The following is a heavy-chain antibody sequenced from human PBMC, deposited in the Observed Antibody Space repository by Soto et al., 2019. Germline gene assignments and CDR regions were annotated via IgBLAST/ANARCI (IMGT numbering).Heavy chain of an antibody. V-gene: IGHV1-3*01. CDR3: ARGPPYSSGGKTIQINFDY. CDR2: INAGNGNT. D-gene: IGHD6-19*01. CDR1: GYTFSSYA. Sequence: ASVKVSCKASGYTFSSYAMHWVRQAPGQRLEWMGWINAGNGNTKYSQKFQGRVTITSDTSASTAYMELSSSVTAADTAVYYCARGPPYSSGGKTIQINFDYWGQGTLVTVSS. J-gene: IGHJ4*02.